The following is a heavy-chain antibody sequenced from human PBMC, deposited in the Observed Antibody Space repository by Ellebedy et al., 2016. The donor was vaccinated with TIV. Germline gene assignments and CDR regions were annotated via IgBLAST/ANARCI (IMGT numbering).Heavy chain of an antibody. CDR2: INTDGTTT. Sequence: GGSLRLSXVASGFPFSNYWMHWVRQVPGKGLMWVSRINTDGTTTRYADSVKGRFTISRDNAKNTVYLQMDSLRVGDTAVYFCAKEDSVVVAADGHCDAWGQGTLVTVSS. D-gene: IGHD2-15*01. V-gene: IGHV3-74*01. CDR3: AKEDSVVVAADGHCDA. J-gene: IGHJ5*02. CDR1: GFPFSNYW.